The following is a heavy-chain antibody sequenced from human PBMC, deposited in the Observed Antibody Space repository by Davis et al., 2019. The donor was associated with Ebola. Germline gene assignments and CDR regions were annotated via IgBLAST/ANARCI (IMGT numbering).Heavy chain of an antibody. V-gene: IGHV1-2*06. CDR2: INPYSGGT. J-gene: IGHJ5*02. CDR1: GYTFAGYY. D-gene: IGHD2-21*02. Sequence: ASVKVSCKASGYTFAGYYLHWVRQAPGQGLEWMGRINPYSGGTNYAQKFQGRVTMTRDTSINTAYMELSRLRSDDTAVYYCARWGRTRVSATGNWFDPWGLGTLITVSS. CDR3: ARWGRTRVSATGNWFDP.